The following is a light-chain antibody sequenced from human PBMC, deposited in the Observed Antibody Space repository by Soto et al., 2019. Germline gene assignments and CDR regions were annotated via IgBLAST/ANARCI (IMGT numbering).Light chain of an antibody. CDR3: ASFTSISTYV. CDR2: DVS. V-gene: IGLV2-11*01. J-gene: IGLJ1*01. Sequence: QSVLTQPRSVSGSPGQSVTISCTGTSSDVGGYNYVSWYQQHPGKAPKLMIYDVSKRPSGVPDRFSGSNSGNTASLTISGLQAEDESHYYCASFTSISTYVFGTGTKVTVL. CDR1: SSDVGGYNY.